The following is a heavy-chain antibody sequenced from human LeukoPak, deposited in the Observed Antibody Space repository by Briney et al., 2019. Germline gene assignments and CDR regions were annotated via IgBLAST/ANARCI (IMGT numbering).Heavy chain of an antibody. V-gene: IGHV4-34*01. Sequence: SETLSLTCAVYGGSFSGYYWSWIRQPPGKGLEWIGEINHSGSTNYNPSLKSRVTISVDTSKNQFSLKLSSVTAADTAVYYCASDKRITMVRGGPDMDVWGKGTTVTVSS. CDR2: INHSGST. J-gene: IGHJ6*03. D-gene: IGHD3-10*01. CDR3: ASDKRITMVRGGPDMDV. CDR1: GGSFSGYY.